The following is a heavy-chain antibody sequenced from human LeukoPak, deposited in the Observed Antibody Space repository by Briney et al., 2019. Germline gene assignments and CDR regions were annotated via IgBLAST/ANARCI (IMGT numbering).Heavy chain of an antibody. J-gene: IGHJ5*02. V-gene: IGHV4-59*08. Sequence: SETLSLTCTVSGGSIRSYYWSWIRQPPGKGLEWIGYIYYSGSTNYNPPLKSRVTISVDTSKNQFSLRLTSVTAADTAVYYCARYADNWFDPWGQGALVTVSS. CDR1: GGSIRSYY. CDR2: IYYSGST. CDR3: ARYADNWFDP. D-gene: IGHD2-2*01.